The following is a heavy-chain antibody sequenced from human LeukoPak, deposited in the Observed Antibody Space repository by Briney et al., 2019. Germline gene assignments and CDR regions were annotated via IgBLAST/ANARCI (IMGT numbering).Heavy chain of an antibody. CDR2: INQDGGEK. J-gene: IGHJ4*02. CDR3: ARGASYAYFDY. V-gene: IGHV3-7*01. Sequence: GGSLRLSCAASGFTFSSYWMSWVRQAPGKGLEGVANINQDGGEKYYVDSVKGRFTISRDNAKNSLYLQMNSLRAEDTSVYYCARGASYAYFDYWGQGTLVTVSS. CDR1: GFTFSSYW. D-gene: IGHD2/OR15-2a*01.